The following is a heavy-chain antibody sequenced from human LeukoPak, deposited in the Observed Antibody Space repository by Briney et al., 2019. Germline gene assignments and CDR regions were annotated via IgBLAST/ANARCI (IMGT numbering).Heavy chain of an antibody. V-gene: IGHV3-49*04. Sequence: GGSLRLSCTASGFTFGDYAMSWVRQAPGKGLEWVGFIRSKAYGGTTEYAASVKGRFTISRDDSKSIAYLQMNSLKTEDTAVYYCTRKFEWFGEFDAFDIWGQGTMVTVSS. CDR3: TRKFEWFGEFDAFDI. D-gene: IGHD3-10*01. CDR1: GFTFGDYA. CDR2: IRSKAYGGTT. J-gene: IGHJ3*02.